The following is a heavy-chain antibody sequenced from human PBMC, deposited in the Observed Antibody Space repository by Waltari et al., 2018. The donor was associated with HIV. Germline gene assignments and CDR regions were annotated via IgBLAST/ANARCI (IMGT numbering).Heavy chain of an antibody. CDR1: RLTFLNAW. J-gene: IGHJ3*01. Sequence: EVQLVESGGGLVKQGEPCRLSCSASRLTFLNAWLSWARQAPGKGLEGIALIRSESDGATTDYAAPVKDRFTISRDDSKNMLYLEMNSLKTEDTAVYYCTTIFEVLAAIRPGGLWGQGTMVTVSS. CDR3: TTIFEVLAAIRPGGL. CDR2: IRSESDGATT. D-gene: IGHD2-21*02. V-gene: IGHV3-15*01.